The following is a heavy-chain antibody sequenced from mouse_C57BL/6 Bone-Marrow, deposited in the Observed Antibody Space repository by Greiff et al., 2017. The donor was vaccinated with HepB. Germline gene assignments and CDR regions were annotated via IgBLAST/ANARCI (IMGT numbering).Heavy chain of an antibody. CDR3: ASKGSYWYFDV. Sequence: QVQLQQPGAELVRPGTSVKLSCKASGYTFTSYWMHWVKQRPGQGLEWIGVIDPSDSYTNYNQKFKGKATLTVDTSSSTAYMQLSSLTSDDSAVYDCASKGSYWYFDVWGTGTTVTVSS. V-gene: IGHV1-59*01. CDR1: GYTFTSYW. J-gene: IGHJ1*03. CDR2: IDPSDSYT.